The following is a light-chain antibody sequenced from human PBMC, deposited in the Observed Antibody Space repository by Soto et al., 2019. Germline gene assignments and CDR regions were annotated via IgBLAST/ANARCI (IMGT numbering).Light chain of an antibody. J-gene: IGKJ1*01. V-gene: IGKV1-39*01. CDR3: QQSYSTPWT. Sequence: DIQMTQSPSSLSASVGDRVTITCRASQSIRYYLNWYQQKQGRAPRLLIYSTSTLQSGVPSKFSGSASGTDFTLTISSLQPEDFATYYCQQSYSTPWTFGQGTKVDIK. CDR2: STS. CDR1: QSIRYY.